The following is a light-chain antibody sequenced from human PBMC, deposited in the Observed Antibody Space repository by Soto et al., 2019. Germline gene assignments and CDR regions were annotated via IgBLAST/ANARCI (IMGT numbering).Light chain of an antibody. CDR2: DVT. CDR3: CSYAGTYTYV. CDR1: SSNVGRYKY. J-gene: IGLJ1*01. V-gene: IGLV2-11*01. Sequence: QSALTQPRSVSGSPGQSVTISCTGTSSNVGRYKYVSWYQHHPGKAPKLMIYDVTMRPSGVPDRFSGSKSGNTASLTISGLQAEDEVDYYCCSYAGTYTYVFGTGTKVTVL.